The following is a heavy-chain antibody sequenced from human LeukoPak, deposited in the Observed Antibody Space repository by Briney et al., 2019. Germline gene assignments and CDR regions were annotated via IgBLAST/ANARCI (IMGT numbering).Heavy chain of an antibody. D-gene: IGHD2-2*01. CDR1: TFCFNTYA. CDR2: ISGSGGST. J-gene: IGHJ5*02. CDR3: AKGGFRRYCGTRSCQNWFDP. V-gene: IGHV3-23*01. Sequence: GGSLRLSCAASTFCFNTYAMSWLRQAPGKGLDWVSVISGSGGSTDYADSVKGRFTISRDNSNNTLYLQMNSLRAEDTAVYYCAKGGFRRYCGTRSCQNWFDPWGQGTLVIVSS.